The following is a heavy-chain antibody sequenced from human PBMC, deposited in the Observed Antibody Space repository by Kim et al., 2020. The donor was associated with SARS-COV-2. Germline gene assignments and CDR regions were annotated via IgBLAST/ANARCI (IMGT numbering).Heavy chain of an antibody. Sequence: GGSLRLSCAASGFTFSSYSMNWVRQAPGKGLEWVSSISSSSSYIYYADSVKGRFTISRDNAKNSLYLQMNSLRAEDTAVYYCARDWAGGMTYNPGVRPPDYWGQGTLVTVSS. CDR3: ARDWAGGMTYNPGVRPPDY. CDR1: GFTFSSYS. CDR2: ISSSSSYI. D-gene: IGHD3-10*01. V-gene: IGHV3-21*01. J-gene: IGHJ4*02.